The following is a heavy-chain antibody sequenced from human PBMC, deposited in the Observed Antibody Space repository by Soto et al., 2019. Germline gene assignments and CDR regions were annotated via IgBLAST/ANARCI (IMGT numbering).Heavy chain of an antibody. CDR2: IDWGDEK. J-gene: IGHJ4*02. Sequence: SGPTLVNPTQTLTLTCTFSGFSLSTSRMCVSCIRQPPGKALEWLALIDWGDEKYYSTSLKTRLTISKDTSKNQVVLTMTNMDPVDTATYYCARIRNTRGSGWYYFDYWGQGTLVTVSS. CDR1: GFSLSTSRMC. V-gene: IGHV2-70*01. CDR3: ARIRNTRGSGWYYFDY. D-gene: IGHD6-19*01.